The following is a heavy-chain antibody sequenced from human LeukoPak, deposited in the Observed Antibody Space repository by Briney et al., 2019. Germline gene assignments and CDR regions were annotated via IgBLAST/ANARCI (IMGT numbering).Heavy chain of an antibody. CDR3: TTDDYGDYEDQFPLDY. V-gene: IGHV3-15*01. CDR2: IKSKTDGGTT. Sequence: SGGSLRLSCAASGFTFDDYAMHWVRQAPGKGLEWVGRIKSKTDGGTTDYAAPVKGRFTISRDDSKNTLYLQMNSLKTEDTAVYYCTTDDYGDYEDQFPLDYWGQGALVTVSS. D-gene: IGHD4-17*01. J-gene: IGHJ4*02. CDR1: GFTFDDYA.